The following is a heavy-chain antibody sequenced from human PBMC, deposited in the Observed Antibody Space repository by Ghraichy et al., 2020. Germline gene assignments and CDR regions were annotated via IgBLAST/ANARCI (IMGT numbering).Heavy chain of an antibody. CDR1: GFTFSSYA. CDR2: ISYDGSNK. Sequence: GGSLRLSCAASGFTFSSYAMHWVRQAPGKGLEWVAVISYDGSNKYYADSVKGRFTISRDNSKNTLYLQMNSLRAEDTAVYYCTSSRMDYYFDYWGQGTLVTVSS. CDR3: TSSRMDYYFDY. J-gene: IGHJ4*02. D-gene: IGHD2-2*03. V-gene: IGHV3-30*04.